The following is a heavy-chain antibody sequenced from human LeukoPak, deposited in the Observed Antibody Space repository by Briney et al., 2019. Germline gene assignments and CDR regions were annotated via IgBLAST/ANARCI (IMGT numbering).Heavy chain of an antibody. CDR2: INPNSGGT. Sequence: ASVKVSCKASGYTFTGYYMHWVRQAPGQGLEWMGWINPNSGGTNYAQKFQGRVTITRNTSISTAYMELSSLRSEDTAVYYCARGGLDGSSWYNWGQGTLVTVSS. D-gene: IGHD6-13*01. CDR3: ARGGLDGSSWYN. CDR1: GYTFTGYY. J-gene: IGHJ4*02. V-gene: IGHV1-2*02.